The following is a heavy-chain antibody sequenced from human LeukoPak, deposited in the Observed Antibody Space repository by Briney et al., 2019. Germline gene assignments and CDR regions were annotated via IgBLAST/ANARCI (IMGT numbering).Heavy chain of an antibody. V-gene: IGHV4-38-2*02. CDR2: VHHTGST. D-gene: IGHD1-1*01. CDR3: ARDGPWKSDC. J-gene: IGHJ4*02. Sequence: SETLSLTCNVSGYSISRGYYWGWIRQPPGKGLEWIGSVHHTGSTYYNPSLRSRVSISVDKSTNHISLEVTSVTAADTAVYFCARDGPWKSDCWGRGTLVTVSS. CDR1: GYSISRGYY.